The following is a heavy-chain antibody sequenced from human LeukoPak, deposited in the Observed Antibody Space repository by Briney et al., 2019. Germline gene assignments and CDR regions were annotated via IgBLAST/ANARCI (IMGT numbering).Heavy chain of an antibody. CDR1: GFTFSDYY. CDR3: ARDRWYYASGDPTVGYYFDY. V-gene: IGHV3-11*04. Sequence: GGSLRLSCAASGFTFSDYYMTWIRQAPGKGLEWVSYISSRGSRIYYAGSVKGRFTISRDNAKNSLYLQMNSLRAEDTAVYYCARDRWYYASGDPTVGYYFDYWGQGTLVTVSS. J-gene: IGHJ4*02. D-gene: IGHD3-10*01. CDR2: ISSRGSRI.